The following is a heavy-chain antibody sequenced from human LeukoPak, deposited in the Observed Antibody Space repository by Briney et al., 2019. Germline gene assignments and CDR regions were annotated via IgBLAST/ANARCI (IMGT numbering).Heavy chain of an antibody. D-gene: IGHD2-21*02. CDR1: GYTFSSYV. CDR3: ARVDVTFGLIGDY. CDR2: INPSDGST. J-gene: IGHJ4*02. Sequence: GASVKVSCKASGYTFSSYVMHWVRQDPGQGLEWMGIINPSDGSTSYARELQGRVSMTRDTSTGTVYMELSGLRSEDTAVYYCARVDVTFGLIGDYWGQGTLVTVSS. V-gene: IGHV1-46*01.